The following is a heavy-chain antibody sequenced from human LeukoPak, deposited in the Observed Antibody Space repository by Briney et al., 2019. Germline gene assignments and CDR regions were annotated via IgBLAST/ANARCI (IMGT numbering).Heavy chain of an antibody. CDR1: GYTFNGYY. Sequence: WASVKVSCKASGYTFNGYYIHWVRQAPGQGLEWMGRINPNSGGTYYAQKFQGRVTMTRDTSISSAYMELSSLTSDDAAVYYCARVWPCSNGVCPDVFEYWGQGTLVTVSS. CDR2: INPNSGGT. J-gene: IGHJ4*02. CDR3: ARVWPCSNGVCPDVFEY. V-gene: IGHV1-2*06. D-gene: IGHD2-8*01.